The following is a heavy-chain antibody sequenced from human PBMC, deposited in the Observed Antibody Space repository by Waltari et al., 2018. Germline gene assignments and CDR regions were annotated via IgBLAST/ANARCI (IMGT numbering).Heavy chain of an antibody. V-gene: IGHV3-33*06. D-gene: IGHD6-19*01. CDR1: GFLFSNYG. Sequence: QVQLVEAGGGVTQRGTSLSLSCAAAGFLFSNYGKHWVRQAPGKGLEWVAFIWYDGGDKYYSDSVRGRFTVSKDNSKQTLYLQMNSLRADDTAVYYCAKDLRTSGWYHYFDYWGQGTRVTVSS. J-gene: IGHJ4*02. CDR2: IWYDGGDK. CDR3: AKDLRTSGWYHYFDY.